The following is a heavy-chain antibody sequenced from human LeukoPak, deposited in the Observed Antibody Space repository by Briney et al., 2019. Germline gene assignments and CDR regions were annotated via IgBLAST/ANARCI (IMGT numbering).Heavy chain of an antibody. V-gene: IGHV3-21*01. Sequence: GGSLRLSCAASGFTFSSYSMNWVRQAPGKGLEWVSSISSSSSYIYYADSVKGRFTISRDNSKNTLYLQMNSLRAEDTAVYYCARSVSSGWYYRYWGQGTLVTVSS. D-gene: IGHD6-19*01. J-gene: IGHJ4*02. CDR3: ARSVSSGWYYRY. CDR2: ISSSSSYI. CDR1: GFTFSSYS.